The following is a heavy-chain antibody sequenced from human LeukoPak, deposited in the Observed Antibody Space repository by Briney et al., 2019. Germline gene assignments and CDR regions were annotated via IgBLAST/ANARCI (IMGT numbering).Heavy chain of an antibody. J-gene: IGHJ4*02. D-gene: IGHD6-19*01. CDR1: GFTVSSNY. CDR3: ARDSSGWYGPYDY. Sequence: QPGGSLRLSCAASGFTVSSNYMSWVRQAPGKGLEWVSVIYSGGSTYYADSVKGRFTISRDNSKNTLYLQMNSLRAEDTAVYYCARDSSGWYGPYDYWGQGTLVTVSS. CDR2: IYSGGST. V-gene: IGHV3-66*01.